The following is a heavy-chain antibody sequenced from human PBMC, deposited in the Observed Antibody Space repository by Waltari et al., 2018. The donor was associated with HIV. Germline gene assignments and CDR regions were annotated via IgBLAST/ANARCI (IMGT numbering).Heavy chain of an antibody. V-gene: IGHV3-30*02. D-gene: IGHD3-3*01. CDR3: GKDSNYFYDSTGYYCDF. Sequence: QVRLVESGGGVVPPGGSLRLSCAASGLTFSGYGIHWVRQAPGKGLGWLACIRNDDSNRYYRDSVKGLFTISRDNSKNTVDLQMNNLKAEDTAVYYCGKDSNYFYDSTGYYCDFWGQGTLVTVSS. CDR1: GLTFSGYG. CDR2: IRNDDSNR. J-gene: IGHJ4*02.